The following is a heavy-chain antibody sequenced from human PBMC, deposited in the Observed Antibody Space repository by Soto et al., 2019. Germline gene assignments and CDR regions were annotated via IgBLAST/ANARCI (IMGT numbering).Heavy chain of an antibody. CDR3: ARIEARFGALSTWFYGMDV. D-gene: IGHD3-10*01. Sequence: QVTLKESGPVSVKPTETLTLTCTVSGFSLSNTRMGVSWIRLPPGKALEWLAHISSNDEKSYSTSLKSRLTISKDTSKSRVVLTMTNMDPVETATYFWARIEARFGALSTWFYGMDVWGQGTTVTVSS. CDR2: ISSNDEK. V-gene: IGHV2-26*01. CDR1: GFSLSNTRMG. J-gene: IGHJ6*02.